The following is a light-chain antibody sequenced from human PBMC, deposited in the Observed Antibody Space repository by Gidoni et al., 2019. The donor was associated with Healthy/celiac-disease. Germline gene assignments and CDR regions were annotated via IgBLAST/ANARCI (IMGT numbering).Light chain of an antibody. J-gene: IGKJ5*01. CDR3: QQCYSTPIT. V-gene: IGKV1-39*01. Sequence: DNQMSKSPSSLSASAGDRATSTCRASHSISSYLNWYQQKPGKAPKLLIYGASSLHSGVPSRFSGSGSGTDFTLTISSLQPEDFATYYCQQCYSTPITFGQGTRLEIK. CDR1: HSISSY. CDR2: GAS.